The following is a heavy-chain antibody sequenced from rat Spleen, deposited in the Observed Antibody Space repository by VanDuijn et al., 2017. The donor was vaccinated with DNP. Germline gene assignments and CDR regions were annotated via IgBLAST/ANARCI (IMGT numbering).Heavy chain of an antibody. D-gene: IGHD1-5*01. Sequence: EVQLVESGGGLVQPGRSLKLSCAASGFTFSNYDMAWVRQAPTKGLEWIASISTGGGNTYYRDSVKGRFTISRINAKNTQYLQMDSLGSTETAPNYCETNRYNYFDYWGQGVMVTVSS. CDR3: ETNRYNYFDY. CDR2: ISTGGGNT. CDR1: GFTFSNYD. J-gene: IGHJ2*01. V-gene: IGHV5S13*01.